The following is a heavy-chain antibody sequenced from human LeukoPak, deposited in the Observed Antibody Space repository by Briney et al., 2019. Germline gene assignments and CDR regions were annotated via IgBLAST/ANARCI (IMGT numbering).Heavy chain of an antibody. J-gene: IGHJ3*01. V-gene: IGHV3-30*04. D-gene: IGHD3-10*01. Sequence: GGSLRLSCEASGFAFTSYAMYWIRQAPGKGLEWVALIAYVGRKRSYGDSVKGRFTISRDNPKNTVHLQMNSLRPEDTAVYYCATTMDVTFNVWGQGTTVIVSS. CDR3: ATTMDVTFNV. CDR1: GFAFTSYA. CDR2: IAYVGRKR.